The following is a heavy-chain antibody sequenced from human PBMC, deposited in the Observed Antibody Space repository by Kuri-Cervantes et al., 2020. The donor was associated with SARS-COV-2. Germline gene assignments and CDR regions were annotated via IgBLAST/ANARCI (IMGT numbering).Heavy chain of an antibody. D-gene: IGHD2-15*01. CDR1: GYTFTSYA. Sequence: ASVKVSCKASGYTFTSYAMHWVRQAPGQRLEWMGWINAGNGNTKYSQKFQGRATMTRNTSISTAYMELSSLRSEDTAVYYCARTVGHWFDPWGQGTLVTVSS. CDR2: INAGNGNT. J-gene: IGHJ5*02. CDR3: ARTVGHWFDP. V-gene: IGHV1-3*01.